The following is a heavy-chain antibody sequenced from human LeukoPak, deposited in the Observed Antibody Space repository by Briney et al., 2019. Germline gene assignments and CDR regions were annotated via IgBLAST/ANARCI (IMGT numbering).Heavy chain of an antibody. Sequence: GASVKVSCKAFGYTFTSNYMHWVRQAPGQGPEWMGVISTSGGSTTYAQKFQGRVTLTRDMSTSTDYLELSSLRSEDTAVYYCAIASSGTNFYYYMDVWGKGTTVTISS. V-gene: IGHV1-46*01. CDR2: ISTSGGST. CDR1: GYTFTSNY. CDR3: AIASSGTNFYYYMDV. D-gene: IGHD6-19*01. J-gene: IGHJ6*03.